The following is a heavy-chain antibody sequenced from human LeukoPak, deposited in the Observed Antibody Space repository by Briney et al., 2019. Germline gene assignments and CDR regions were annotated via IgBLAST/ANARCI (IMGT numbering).Heavy chain of an antibody. V-gene: IGHV1-69*13. Sequence: SVKASCKASGGTFSSYAIIWVRQAPGQGLEWMGGIIPICGTANYAQKFQCRVTITADESTSTAYMELSSLRSEDTYVYCCARAAIAVAGTGGYYYMDVWGKGTTVTVSS. CDR2: IIPICGTA. CDR3: ARAAIAVAGTGGYYYMDV. D-gene: IGHD6-19*01. CDR1: GGTFSSYA. J-gene: IGHJ6*03.